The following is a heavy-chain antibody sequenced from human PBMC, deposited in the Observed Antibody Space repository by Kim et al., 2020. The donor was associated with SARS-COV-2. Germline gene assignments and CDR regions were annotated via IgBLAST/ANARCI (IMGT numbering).Heavy chain of an antibody. V-gene: IGHV3-30*04. CDR3: ATPRAYGSGSYEAALDY. D-gene: IGHD3-10*01. CDR2: ISYDGSNK. Sequence: GGSLRLSCAASGFTFSSYAMHWVRQAPGKGLEWVAVISYDGSNKYYADSVKGRFTISRDNSKNTLYLQMNSLRAEDTAVYYCATPRAYGSGSYEAALDYWGQGTLVTVSS. CDR1: GFTFSSYA. J-gene: IGHJ4*02.